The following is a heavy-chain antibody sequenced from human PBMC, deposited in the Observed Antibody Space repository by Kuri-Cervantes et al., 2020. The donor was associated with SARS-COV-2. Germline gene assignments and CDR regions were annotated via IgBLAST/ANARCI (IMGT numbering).Heavy chain of an antibody. Sequence: ESLKISCAVYGGSFSGYYWSWIRQPPGKGLEWIGEINHSGSTNYNPSLKSRVTISVDTSKNQFSLKLSSVTAADTAVHYCARGRRGVPATVFDYWGQGTLVTVSS. CDR2: INHSGST. J-gene: IGHJ4*02. D-gene: IGHD2-2*01. CDR3: ARGRRGVPATVFDY. CDR1: GGSFSGYY. V-gene: IGHV4-34*01.